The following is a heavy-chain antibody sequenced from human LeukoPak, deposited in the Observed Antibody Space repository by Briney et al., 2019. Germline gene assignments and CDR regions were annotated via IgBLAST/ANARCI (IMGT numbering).Heavy chain of an antibody. D-gene: IGHD6-13*01. CDR2: IYTSGST. Sequence: SETLSLTCTVSGGSISSYYWSWIRQPAGKGLEWVGRIYTSGSTNYNPSLKSRVTMSVDTSKNQSSLKLSSVTAADTAVYYCARDSLAAASDYWGQGTLVTVSS. CDR1: GGSISSYY. V-gene: IGHV4-4*07. CDR3: ARDSLAAASDY. J-gene: IGHJ4*02.